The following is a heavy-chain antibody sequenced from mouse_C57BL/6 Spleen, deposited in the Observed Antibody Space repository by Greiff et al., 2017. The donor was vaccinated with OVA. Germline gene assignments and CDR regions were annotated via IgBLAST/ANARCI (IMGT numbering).Heavy chain of an antibody. CDR3: AREDYGVFAY. D-gene: IGHD1-2*01. Sequence: DVMLVESEGGLVQPGSSMKLSCTASGFTFSDYYMAWVRQVPEKGLEWVANINYDGSSTYYLDSLKSRFIISRDNAKNILYLQMSSLKSEDTATYYCAREDYGVFAYWGQGTLVTVSA. CDR2: INYDGSST. CDR1: GFTFSDYY. V-gene: IGHV5-16*01. J-gene: IGHJ3*01.